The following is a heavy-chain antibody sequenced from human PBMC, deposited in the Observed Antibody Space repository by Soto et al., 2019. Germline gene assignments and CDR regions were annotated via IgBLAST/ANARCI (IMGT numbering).Heavy chain of an antibody. CDR3: AKDKLGTAVAPYDY. CDR2: ISWNSGSI. V-gene: IGHV3-9*01. J-gene: IGHJ4*02. Sequence: EVQLVESGGGLAQPGRSLRLSCAASGFTFDDYAMHWVRQAPGKGLEWVSGISWNSGSIGYADSVKGRFTISRDNAKNSLYLQMNSLRAEDTALYYCAKDKLGTAVAPYDYWGQGTLVTVSS. D-gene: IGHD6-19*01. CDR1: GFTFDDYA.